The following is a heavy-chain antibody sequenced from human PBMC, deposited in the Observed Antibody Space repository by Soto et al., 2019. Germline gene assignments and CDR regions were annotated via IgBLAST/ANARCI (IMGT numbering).Heavy chain of an antibody. CDR1: GQSFSGHS. D-gene: IGHD1-1*01. J-gene: IGHJ4*02. CDR3: ARGSGIVALPGELEDVKYDY. CDR2: INESGST. Sequence: QVQLQQWGAGLVKPSETLSLSCAVYGQSFSGHSWAWIRQPPGKGLEWMGEINESGSTYYNPSLKSRVTLPTDTSKNQFSLKLSSVRAADTAAYFCARGSGIVALPGELEDVKYDYWGQGTLVNVSS. V-gene: IGHV4-34*01.